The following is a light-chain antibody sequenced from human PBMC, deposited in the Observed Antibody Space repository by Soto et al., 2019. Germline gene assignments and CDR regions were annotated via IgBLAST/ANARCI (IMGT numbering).Light chain of an antibody. Sequence: EIVMTQSPATLSVSPGERATLSCWASQSISSNLAWHQQKPGQAPRLLIYDASTRATGIPARFSGGGSGTEFTLTISGLQSEDFAVYYCQQYDKWPITFGQGTRLRL. CDR1: QSISSN. CDR2: DAS. CDR3: QQYDKWPIT. V-gene: IGKV3-15*01. J-gene: IGKJ5*01.